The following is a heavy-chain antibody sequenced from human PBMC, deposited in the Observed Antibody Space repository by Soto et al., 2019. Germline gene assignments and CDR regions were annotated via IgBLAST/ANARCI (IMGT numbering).Heavy chain of an antibody. V-gene: IGHV3-64D*06. CDR1: GFAFSSYA. D-gene: IGHD2-21*01. Sequence: WVSLRRSGLASGFAFSSYAMHWVRQTPGQGLEYVSSVSPQGGSTYYADSVKGRFTISRDDSKNTVYLQMSSLRPDDTAVYYCVNMMIARGAFDFWGQGTLVTVSS. J-gene: IGHJ4*02. CDR2: VSPQGGST. CDR3: VNMMIARGAFDF.